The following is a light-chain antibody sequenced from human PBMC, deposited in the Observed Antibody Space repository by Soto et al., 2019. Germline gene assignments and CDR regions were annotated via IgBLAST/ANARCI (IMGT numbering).Light chain of an antibody. CDR3: QQSYRTPLT. CDR2: AAS. V-gene: IGKV1-39*01. Sequence: DIQMTQSPSSLSASVGDRATITCRASQTISTYLNWYQQKPGKAPNLLIYAASSLQGGVPSRFSGSGSGTDFTLTISSLLPEDFATYYCQQSYRTPLTFGQGTKVEIK. J-gene: IGKJ1*01. CDR1: QTISTY.